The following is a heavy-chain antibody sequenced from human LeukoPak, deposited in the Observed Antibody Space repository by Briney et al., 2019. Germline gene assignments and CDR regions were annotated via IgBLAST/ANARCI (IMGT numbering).Heavy chain of an antibody. CDR1: GGSFSGYY. V-gene: IGHV4-34*01. D-gene: IGHD5-12*01. Sequence: PSETLSLTCAVYGGSFSGYYWSWIRQPPGKGLEWIGEINHSGSTNYNPSLKSRVTISVDTSKNQFSLKLSSVTAADTAVYYCARSTVATIRGGYSSGPYYYYMDVWGKGTTVTVSS. CDR2: INHSGST. CDR3: ARSTVATIRGGYSSGPYYYYMDV. J-gene: IGHJ6*03.